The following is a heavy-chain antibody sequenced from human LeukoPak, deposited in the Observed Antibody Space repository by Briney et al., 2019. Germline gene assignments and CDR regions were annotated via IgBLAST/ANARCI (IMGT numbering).Heavy chain of an antibody. CDR3: TTRYFDWLSYPLPSDY. CDR2: IKSKTDGGTT. J-gene: IGHJ4*02. V-gene: IGHV3-15*01. Sequence: KSGGSLRLSCAASGFTFSNAWMSWVRQAPGKGLEWVGRIKSKTDGGTTDYAAPVRGRFTISRDDSKNTLYLQMNSLKTEDTAVYYCTTRYFDWLSYPLPSDYWGQGTLVTVSS. CDR1: GFTFSNAW. D-gene: IGHD3-9*01.